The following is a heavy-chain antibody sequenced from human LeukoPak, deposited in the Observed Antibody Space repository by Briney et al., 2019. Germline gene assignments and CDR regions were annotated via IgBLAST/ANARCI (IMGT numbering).Heavy chain of an antibody. D-gene: IGHD3-22*01. Sequence: GGSLRLSCAASGFTFSDYYMSWIRQAPGKGLEWVSYISSSGSTIYYADSVQGRFTVSRDNAKNSLFLQMNSLRAEDTAVYYCARDGYYYDTSGFPSNGMDVWGQGTTVTVSS. CDR3: ARDGYYYDTSGFPSNGMDV. J-gene: IGHJ6*02. V-gene: IGHV3-11*01. CDR1: GFTFSDYY. CDR2: ISSSGSTI.